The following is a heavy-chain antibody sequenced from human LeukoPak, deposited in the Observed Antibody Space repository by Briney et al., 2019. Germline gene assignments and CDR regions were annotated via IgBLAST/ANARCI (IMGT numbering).Heavy chain of an antibody. Sequence: PGGSRRLSCEPAEFTFSSSWMDWVRQAPGKGLEWVASIHPDGSEKYYVDSVKGRFTISRDNARNSLYLQMNSLRAEDTAVYYCARNRGWLQFDYWGPGTRVTVSS. V-gene: IGHV3-7*05. CDR3: ARNRGWLQFDY. CDR1: EFTFSSSW. CDR2: IHPDGSEK. J-gene: IGHJ4*02. D-gene: IGHD5-24*01.